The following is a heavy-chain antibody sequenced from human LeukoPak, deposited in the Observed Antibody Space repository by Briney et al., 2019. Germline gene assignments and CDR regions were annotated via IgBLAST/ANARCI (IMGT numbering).Heavy chain of an antibody. CDR1: GFTFSSYA. CDR3: ARGGRWFGELSPWYFDY. D-gene: IGHD3-10*01. Sequence: GGSLRLSCAASGFTFSSYAMSWVRQAPGKGLEWVSAISGSGGSTYYADSVKGRFTISRDNSKNTLYLQMNSLRAEDTAVYYCARGGRWFGELSPWYFDYWGQGTLVTVSS. CDR2: ISGSGGST. V-gene: IGHV3-23*01. J-gene: IGHJ4*02.